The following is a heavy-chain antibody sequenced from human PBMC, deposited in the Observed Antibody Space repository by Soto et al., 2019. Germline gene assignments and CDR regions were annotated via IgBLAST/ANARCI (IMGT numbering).Heavy chain of an antibody. CDR2: INAGNGNT. V-gene: IGHV1-3*01. D-gene: IGHD2-21*02. CDR3: AKSFGVVTPIDY. J-gene: IGHJ4*02. CDR1: GYTITSYA. Sequence: GASVKVSCKASGYTITSYAMHWVRQAPGQRLEWMGWINAGNGNTKYSQKFQGRVTITRDTSASTAYMELSSLRSEDTAEYYCAKSFGVVTPIDYGGQEPRATVP.